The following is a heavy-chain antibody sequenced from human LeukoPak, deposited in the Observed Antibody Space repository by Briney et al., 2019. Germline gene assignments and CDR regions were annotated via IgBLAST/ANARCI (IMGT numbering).Heavy chain of an antibody. J-gene: IGHJ6*02. CDR2: TYYRSKWYN. V-gene: IGHV6-1*01. CDR1: GDIVSSTIAA. Sequence: SQTLSLTCAISGDIVSSTIAAWNWIRQSPSRGLEWLGRTYYRSKWYNDYAASVKSRLTINPDTSKNQFPLELNSVTPEDTAVYYCTRDQDGMGVWGQGTSVTVSS. CDR3: TRDQDGMGV.